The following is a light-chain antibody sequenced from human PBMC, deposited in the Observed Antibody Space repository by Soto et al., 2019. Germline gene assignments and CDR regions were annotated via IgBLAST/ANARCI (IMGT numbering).Light chain of an antibody. J-gene: IGLJ2*01. CDR2: EVS. Sequence: QLVLTQPPSASGSPGQSVTISCTGTSSDVGGYNYVSWYQQHPGKAPQTMIYEVSKRPSGVPDRFSGSKSGNTASLTVSGLQAEDEADYYCSSYAGSNNVVVFGGGTKLTVL. V-gene: IGLV2-8*01. CDR1: SSDVGGYNY. CDR3: SSYAGSNNVVV.